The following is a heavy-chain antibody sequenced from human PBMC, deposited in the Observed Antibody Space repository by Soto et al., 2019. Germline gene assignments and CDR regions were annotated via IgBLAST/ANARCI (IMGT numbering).Heavy chain of an antibody. CDR2: ISYDGGNK. Sequence: PGGSLRLSCAASGFTFSSYAMHWVRQAPGKGLEWVAVISYDGGNKYYADSVKGRFTISRDNSKNTLYLQMNSLRAEDTAVYYCARDPTSTTVTTFVFDYWGQGTLVTVSS. CDR1: GFTFSSYA. CDR3: ARDPTSTTVTTFVFDY. V-gene: IGHV3-30-3*01. J-gene: IGHJ4*02. D-gene: IGHD4-17*01.